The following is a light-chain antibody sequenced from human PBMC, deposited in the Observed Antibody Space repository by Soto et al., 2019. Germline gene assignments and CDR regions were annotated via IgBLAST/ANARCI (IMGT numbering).Light chain of an antibody. V-gene: IGLV4-60*02. CDR3: ETWDSNPWV. J-gene: IGLJ2*01. CDR2: LEGSGSY. Sequence: QSVLTQSSSASASLGSSVKLTCTLSSGYSNYIIAWHQQQPGKAPRYLMKLEGSGSYNKGSGVPDRFSGSSSGADRYLTISNLQFEDEADYYCETWDSNPWVFGGGTKLTVL. CDR1: SGYSNYI.